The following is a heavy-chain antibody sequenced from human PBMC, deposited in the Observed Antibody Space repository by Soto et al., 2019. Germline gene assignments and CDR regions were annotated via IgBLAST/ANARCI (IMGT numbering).Heavy chain of an antibody. D-gene: IGHD1-26*01. CDR3: ARDPGSGSYFGYYYYGMDV. J-gene: IGHJ6*02. CDR2: ISSSSSTI. CDR1: GFTFSSYS. Sequence: SVGSLRLSCAASGFTFSSYSMNWVRQAPGKGLEWVSYISSSSSTIYYADSVKGRFTISRDNAKNSLYLQMNSLRDEDTAVYYCARDPGSGSYFGYYYYGMDVWGQGTTVTVSS. V-gene: IGHV3-48*02.